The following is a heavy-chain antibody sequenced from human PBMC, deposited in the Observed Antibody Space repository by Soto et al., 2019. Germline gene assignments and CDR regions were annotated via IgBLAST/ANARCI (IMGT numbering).Heavy chain of an antibody. Sequence: QVQLVQSGAEVKKPGASVKVSCKASGYTFTSYGISWVRQAPGQGLEWMGWINPYNGNTNYPQKLQGRDTMTTDTSTNTAYRELRTLRSDDTAVYYCARDWFGIDYWGQGTLVTVSS. D-gene: IGHD3-16*01. V-gene: IGHV1-18*01. CDR2: INPYNGNT. J-gene: IGHJ4*02. CDR3: ARDWFGIDY. CDR1: GYTFTSYG.